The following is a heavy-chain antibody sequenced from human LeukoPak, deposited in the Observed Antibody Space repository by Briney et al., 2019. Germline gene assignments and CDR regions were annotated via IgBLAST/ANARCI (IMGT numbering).Heavy chain of an antibody. J-gene: IGHJ4*02. Sequence: GGSLRLSCAASGFSFSGYGMHWVRQAPGKGLEWVATIEYDGNKKYYADSVKGRFTITRDNSKNTLYLQMNSLRAEDTAVYYCARDSPSTMDAFVLDYWGQGTLVTVSS. CDR2: IEYDGNKK. CDR1: GFSFSGYG. V-gene: IGHV3-30*02. D-gene: IGHD4/OR15-4a*01. CDR3: ARDSPSTMDAFVLDY.